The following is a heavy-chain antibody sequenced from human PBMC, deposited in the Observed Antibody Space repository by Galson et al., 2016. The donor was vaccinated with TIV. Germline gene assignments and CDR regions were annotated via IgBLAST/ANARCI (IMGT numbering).Heavy chain of an antibody. CDR1: GGSFSTYA. CDR3: ARDNQATFGYDDAFGV. CDR2: IIPILGPT. J-gene: IGHJ3*01. Sequence: SVKVSCKVSGGSFSTYAINWVRQAPGQGPEWMGRIIPILGPTKYAQRFQGRVSITADKSTNTAYMDLSSLRSDDTAVYYCARDNQATFGYDDAFGVWGQGTMVTVSP. D-gene: IGHD5-12*01. V-gene: IGHV1-69*06.